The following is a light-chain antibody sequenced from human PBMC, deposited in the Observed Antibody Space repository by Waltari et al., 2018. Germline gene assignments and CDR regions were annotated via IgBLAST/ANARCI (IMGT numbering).Light chain of an antibody. CDR3: QQSYSTPQGA. J-gene: IGKJ5*01. CDR1: QSINKY. Sequence: DIQMTQSPSSLSASVGDRVPITCRASQSINKYLNWYQHKPGKAPKLLIYGASSLYSGVPSRFSGSGSGTDFTLTINNLQGEDFATYYCQQSYSTPQGAFGQGTRLEIK. CDR2: GAS. V-gene: IGKV1-39*01.